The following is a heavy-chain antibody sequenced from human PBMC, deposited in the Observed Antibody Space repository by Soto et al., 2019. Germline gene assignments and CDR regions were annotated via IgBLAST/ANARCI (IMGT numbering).Heavy chain of an antibody. Sequence: SETLSLTCTVSGASITSYYWTWIRQPPGKELEWIGYIYYTGRTNCNPSLKSRAPMSVETSKNDFALGLNSVAAADSAVYSCAGVLTSGGCMDPWGQGTPVTVSS. J-gene: IGHJ5*02. CDR1: GASITSYY. CDR3: AGVLTSGGCMDP. CDR2: IYYTGRT. V-gene: IGHV4-59*01. D-gene: IGHD2-8*01.